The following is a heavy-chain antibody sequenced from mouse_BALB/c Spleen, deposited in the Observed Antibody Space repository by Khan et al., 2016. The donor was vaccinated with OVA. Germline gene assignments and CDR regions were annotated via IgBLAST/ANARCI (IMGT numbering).Heavy chain of an antibody. Sequence: QVQLKQSGAELARPGASVKLSCKASGYTFTDYNINWVKQRPGQGLEWIGEIYPGSGNTYFNEKFKGKATLTADKSSSTAYMQLSSLTSEDSAVYLCEREWSAWLRYGGQVTLLTVSA. V-gene: IGHV1-77*01. J-gene: IGHJ3*01. CDR3: EREWSAWLRY. CDR1: GYTFTDYN. CDR2: IYPGSGNT.